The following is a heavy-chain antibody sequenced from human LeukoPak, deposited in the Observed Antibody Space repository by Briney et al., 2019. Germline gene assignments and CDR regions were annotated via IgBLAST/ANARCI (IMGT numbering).Heavy chain of an antibody. D-gene: IGHD3-10*01. Sequence: GASVKVSCKVSGYTLTELSMHWVRQARGKGLEWMGCFDPEDGETIYAQKFQGRVAMTEDTSTDTAYMELSSLRSEDTAVYYCATAALYYYGSGSYYNLDYWGQGTLVTVSS. CDR2: FDPEDGET. V-gene: IGHV1-24*01. CDR1: GYTLTELS. CDR3: ATAALYYYGSGSYYNLDY. J-gene: IGHJ4*02.